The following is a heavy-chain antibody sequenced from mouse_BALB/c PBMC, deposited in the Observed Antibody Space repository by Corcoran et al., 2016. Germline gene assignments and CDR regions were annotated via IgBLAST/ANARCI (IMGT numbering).Heavy chain of an antibody. Sequence: QIKLVQTGPELKKPGETVKIYCRASGYTLAHCGMNWVKQAPGKGLNWRGWINTYTGEPTYADDLKGLFAFSLETSASTAYLQINNLKNEDTATYFCASQGRRAMDYWGQGTSVTVSS. CDR3: ASQGRRAMDY. J-gene: IGHJ4*01. V-gene: IGHV9-3-1*01. CDR1: GYTLAHCG. CDR2: INTYTGEP.